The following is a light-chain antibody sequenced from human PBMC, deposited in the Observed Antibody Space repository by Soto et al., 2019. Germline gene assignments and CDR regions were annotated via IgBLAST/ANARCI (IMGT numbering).Light chain of an antibody. Sequence: DIQMTQSPSSVSASVGDRVTITFRASQGVSSWLAWYQQKPGKAPKLLIYGGSTLQSGVPSRFSGSGSGTHYTLTISSLQPEDFATYYCQQANNFPWTFGQGTKVDIK. V-gene: IGKV1-12*01. CDR2: GGS. J-gene: IGKJ1*01. CDR1: QGVSSW. CDR3: QQANNFPWT.